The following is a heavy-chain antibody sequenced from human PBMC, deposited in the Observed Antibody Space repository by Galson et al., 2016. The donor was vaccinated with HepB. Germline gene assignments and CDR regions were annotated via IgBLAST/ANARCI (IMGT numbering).Heavy chain of an antibody. CDR1: GFTVTANY. CDR2: IYKGGIT. J-gene: IGHJ5*02. CDR3: AREMGQWEFQGRWFDP. V-gene: IGHV3-53*01. Sequence: SLRISCAASGFTVTANYMSWVRQAPGTGLEWVSVIYKGGITSYADSVKGRFTISRDNVKNTLNLEMNSLRVDDTAVYYCAREMGQWEFQGRWFDPWGQGTLVTVSS. D-gene: IGHD1-26*01.